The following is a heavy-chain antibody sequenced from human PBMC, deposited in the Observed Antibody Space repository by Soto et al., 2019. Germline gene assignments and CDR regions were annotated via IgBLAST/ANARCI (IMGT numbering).Heavy chain of an antibody. J-gene: IGHJ4*02. CDR3: AGDFGGNSGPGF. CDR1: GGTFSSHG. V-gene: IGHV1-69*06. D-gene: IGHD2-21*02. CDR2: IIPIFGTA. Sequence: SVKVSCKASGGTFSSHGINWVRQAPGHGLEWMGEIIPIFGTAYNAQRFQGRVTITADKSTNTAYMELSSLRSEDTAVYYCAGDFGGNSGPGFWGQGTHVTVSS.